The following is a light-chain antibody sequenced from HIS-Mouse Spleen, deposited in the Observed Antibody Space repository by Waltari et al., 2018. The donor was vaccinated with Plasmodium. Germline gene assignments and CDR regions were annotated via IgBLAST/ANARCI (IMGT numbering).Light chain of an antibody. CDR3: QQYYSYLLT. CDR1: QGISSY. V-gene: IGKV1-8*01. J-gene: IGKJ4*01. Sequence: AIRMTESPSSFSASTGDRVTITCRASQGISSYLAWYQQKPGKAPKLLIYAASTWQSGVPSMFSGSGSGTDFTLTISCLQSEDFATYYCQQYYSYLLTFGGGTKVEIK. CDR2: AAS.